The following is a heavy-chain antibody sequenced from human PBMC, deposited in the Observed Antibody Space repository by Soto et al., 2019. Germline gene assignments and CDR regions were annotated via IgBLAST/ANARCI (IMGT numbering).Heavy chain of an antibody. J-gene: IGHJ4*02. CDR2: FSDGGSNT. V-gene: IGHV3-23*01. D-gene: IGHD6-13*01. Sequence: PEGSLRLSCAASGFSFSSYAMTWVRQAPGKGLECVSAFSDGGSNTYYTDSVKGRFTISRDNSKNTLFLQMKSLRAEDTAVYYCGLLYSSSWYTGYYFDSWGQXTLVTVSS. CDR3: GLLYSSSWYTGYYFDS. CDR1: GFSFSSYA.